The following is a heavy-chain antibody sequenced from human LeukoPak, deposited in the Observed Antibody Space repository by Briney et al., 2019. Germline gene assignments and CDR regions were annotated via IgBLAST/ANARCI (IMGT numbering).Heavy chain of an antibody. CDR3: ARDGSGNWFTVAGYFDL. Sequence: GGSLRLSCAASGFTFSSYGMSWVRQAPGKGLEWVSAISGSGGSTYYADSVKGRFTISRDNSKNTLYLQMNSLRAEDTAVYYCARDGSGNWFTVAGYFDLWGRGTLVTVSS. CDR2: ISGSGGST. D-gene: IGHD6-13*01. V-gene: IGHV3-23*01. CDR1: GFTFSSYG. J-gene: IGHJ2*01.